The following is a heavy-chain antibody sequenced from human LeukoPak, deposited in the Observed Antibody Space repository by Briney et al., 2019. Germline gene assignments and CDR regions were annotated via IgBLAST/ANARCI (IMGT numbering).Heavy chain of an antibody. CDR2: IRYDGSNK. J-gene: IGHJ4*02. D-gene: IGHD6-19*01. CDR1: GFTFSSYG. V-gene: IGHV3-30*02. CDR3: AKGTGIAVAGTKEFDY. Sequence: PGGSLRLSCAASGFTFSSYGMHWVRQAPGKGLEWVAFIRYDGSNKYYADSVKGRFTISRDNSKNTLYLQMNSLRAEDTAVYYCAKGTGIAVAGTKEFDYWGQGTLVTVSS.